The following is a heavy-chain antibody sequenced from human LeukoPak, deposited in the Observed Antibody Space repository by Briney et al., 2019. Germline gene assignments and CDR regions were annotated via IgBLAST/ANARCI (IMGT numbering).Heavy chain of an antibody. D-gene: IGHD1-20*01. V-gene: IGHV4-59*01. Sequence: SETLSLTCTVSGGSISSYYWSWIRQPPGKGLEWIGYIYYSGSTNYNPSLKSRVTISVDTSKNQFSLKLSSVTAANTAVYYCARSRITGMWREYYFDYWGQGTLVTVSS. J-gene: IGHJ4*02. CDR2: IYYSGST. CDR1: GGSISSYY. CDR3: ARSRITGMWREYYFDY.